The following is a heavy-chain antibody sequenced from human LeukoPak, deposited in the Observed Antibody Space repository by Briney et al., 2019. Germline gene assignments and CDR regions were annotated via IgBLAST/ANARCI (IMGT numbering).Heavy chain of an antibody. CDR1: GYSISSGRY. CDR3: ATIYTGYPGVY. V-gene: IGHV4-38-2*02. D-gene: IGHD5-12*01. J-gene: IGHJ4*02. Sequence: SETLSLTCTVSGYSISSGRYWGWIRQSPGKGLEWIGSIYRSGTTYYNPSPKSRVTISVDTSKNQVSLSLGSVTAADTAVYYCATIYTGYPGVYWGQGTLVTVSS. CDR2: IYRSGTT.